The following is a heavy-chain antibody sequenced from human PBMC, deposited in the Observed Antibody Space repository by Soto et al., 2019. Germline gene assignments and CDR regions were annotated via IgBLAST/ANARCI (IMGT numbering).Heavy chain of an antibody. CDR3: AKGGGSYYRHPRIDH. CDR1: GFTFSTYG. D-gene: IGHD1-26*01. CDR2: MSYDGSNK. V-gene: IGHV3-30*18. J-gene: IGHJ4*02. Sequence: QVQLVESGGGVVQPGRSLRLSCAASGFTFSTYGMHWVRQAPGKGLEWVAVMSYDGSNKYYADSVRGRLTISRDNSKNTLYLQMNSLRVEDTAVYYCAKGGGSYYRHPRIDHWGQGTLLTVSS.